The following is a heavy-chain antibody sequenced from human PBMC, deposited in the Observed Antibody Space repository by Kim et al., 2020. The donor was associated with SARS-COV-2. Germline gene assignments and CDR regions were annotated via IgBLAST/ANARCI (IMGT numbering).Heavy chain of an antibody. V-gene: IGHV4-34*01. CDR1: GGSFSGYY. Sequence: SETLSLTCAVYGGSFSGYYWSWIRQPPGKGLEWIGEINHSGSTNYNPSLKSRVTISVDTSKNQFSLKRSSVTAADTAVYYCAREVYSSSWSFAYWGQGTL. CDR3: AREVYSSSWSFAY. J-gene: IGHJ4*02. D-gene: IGHD6-13*01. CDR2: INHSGST.